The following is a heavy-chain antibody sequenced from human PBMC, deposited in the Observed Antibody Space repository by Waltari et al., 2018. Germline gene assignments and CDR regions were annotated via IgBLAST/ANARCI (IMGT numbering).Heavy chain of an antibody. Sequence: EVQLVESGGGLVQPGGSLRLSCAASGFTFSSYWMSWARRSPGTGLEWVANIKQDGSEKYYVDSVKGRFTISRDNAKNSLYLQMNSLRAEDTAVYYCARDYFPLGDGYNWDYFDYWGQGTLVTVSS. CDR2: IKQDGSEK. CDR1: GFTFSSYW. D-gene: IGHD5-12*01. CDR3: ARDYFPLGDGYNWDYFDY. V-gene: IGHV3-7*03. J-gene: IGHJ4*02.